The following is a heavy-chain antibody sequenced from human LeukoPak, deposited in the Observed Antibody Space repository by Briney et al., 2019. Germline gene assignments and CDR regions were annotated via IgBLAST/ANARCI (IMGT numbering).Heavy chain of an antibody. CDR1: GGSISSYY. Sequence: SETLSLTCTVSGGSISSYYWSWIRQPPGKGLEWIGYIYYSGSTNYNPSLKSRVTISVDTSKNQFSLKLSSVTAADTAVYYCARSHQSLGKKMGGEFDYWGQGTLVTVSS. J-gene: IGHJ4*02. D-gene: IGHD2-21*01. CDR2: IYYSGST. CDR3: ARSHQSLGKKMGGEFDY. V-gene: IGHV4-59*01.